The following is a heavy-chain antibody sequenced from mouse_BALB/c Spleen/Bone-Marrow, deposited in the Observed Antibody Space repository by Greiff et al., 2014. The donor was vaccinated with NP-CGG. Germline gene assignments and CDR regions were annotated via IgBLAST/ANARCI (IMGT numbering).Heavy chain of an antibody. J-gene: IGHJ4*01. CDR2: ISDGGGYT. CDR3: ARSGERFGAMDY. D-gene: IGHD3-1*01. V-gene: IGHV5-4*02. CDR1: GFTFSDYY. Sequence: EAQVVESGGGLVKPGGSLKLSCAASGFTFSDYYMYWVRQTPEKRLEWVATISDGGGYTYYPDSVWGRFTISRDNAKNNLYLQMSSLKSEDTAMYYCARSGERFGAMDYWGQGTSVTVFS.